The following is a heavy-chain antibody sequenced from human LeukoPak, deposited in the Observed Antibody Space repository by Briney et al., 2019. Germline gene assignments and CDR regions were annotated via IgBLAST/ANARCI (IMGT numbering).Heavy chain of an antibody. V-gene: IGHV3-21*01. CDR2: ISSSSTYI. Sequence: PGGSLRLSCAASGFTFSSFSMNWVRQVPGKGLEWVSSISSSSTYIFYADSVKGRFSISRDDAKNSLYLQMNSLRAEDTAVYYCARDFPSRFGEGFDFWGRGTLVTVSS. CDR3: ARDFPSRFGEGFDF. D-gene: IGHD3-10*01. J-gene: IGHJ5*01. CDR1: GFTFSSFS.